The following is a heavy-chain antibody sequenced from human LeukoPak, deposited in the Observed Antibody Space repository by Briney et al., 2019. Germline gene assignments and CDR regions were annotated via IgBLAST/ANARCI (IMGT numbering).Heavy chain of an antibody. D-gene: IGHD3-16*01. V-gene: IGHV4-59*05. CDR2: IYHSGST. CDR3: ARHYGP. J-gene: IGHJ5*02. CDR1: GGSISSYY. Sequence: SETLSLTCTVSGGSISSYYWSWIRQPPGKGLEWLGSIYHSGSTYYNPSLKSRVTISVDTSRNQFSLNLSSVTAADTAVYYCARHYGPWGQGTLVAVSS.